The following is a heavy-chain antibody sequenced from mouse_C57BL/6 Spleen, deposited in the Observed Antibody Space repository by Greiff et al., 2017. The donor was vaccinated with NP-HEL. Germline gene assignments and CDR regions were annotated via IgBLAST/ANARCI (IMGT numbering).Heavy chain of an antibody. V-gene: IGHV5-6*01. CDR1: GFTFSSYG. J-gene: IGHJ2*01. CDR3: ARQGLVYFDY. D-gene: IGHD3-3*01. Sequence: EVKLVESGGDLVKPGGSLKLSCAASGFTFSSYGMSWVRQTPDKRLEWVATISSGGSYTYYPDSVKGRFTISRDNAKNTLYLQMSSLKSEDTAMYYCARQGLVYFDYWGQGTTLTVSS. CDR2: ISSGGSYT.